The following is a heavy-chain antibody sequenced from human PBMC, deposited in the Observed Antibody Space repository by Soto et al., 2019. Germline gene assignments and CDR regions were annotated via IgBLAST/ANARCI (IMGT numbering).Heavy chain of an antibody. CDR2: ISYDGSNK. Sequence: GGSLRLSCAASGFTFSSYGMHWVRQAPGKGLEWVAVISYDGSNKYYADSVKGRFTISRDNSKNTLYLQMNSLRAKDTAVYYCANHAAAGYPSFDYWGQGTLVTVSS. CDR3: ANHAAAGYPSFDY. CDR1: GFTFSSYG. V-gene: IGHV3-30*18. D-gene: IGHD6-13*01. J-gene: IGHJ4*02.